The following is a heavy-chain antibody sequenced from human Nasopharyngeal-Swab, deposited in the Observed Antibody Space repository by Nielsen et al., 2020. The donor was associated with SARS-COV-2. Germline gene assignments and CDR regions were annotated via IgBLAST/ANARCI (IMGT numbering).Heavy chain of an antibody. D-gene: IGHD6-13*01. Sequence: GGSLRLSCAASGFTFSSYSMNWVRQAPGKGLEWVSSISSSSSYIYYADSVKGQFTISRDNAKNSLYLQMNSLRAEDTAVYYCARVFNRVSEIAAADPNIYYYYGMDVWGQGTTVTVSS. J-gene: IGHJ6*02. CDR3: ARVFNRVSEIAAADPNIYYYYGMDV. V-gene: IGHV3-21*01. CDR2: ISSSSSYI. CDR1: GFTFSSYS.